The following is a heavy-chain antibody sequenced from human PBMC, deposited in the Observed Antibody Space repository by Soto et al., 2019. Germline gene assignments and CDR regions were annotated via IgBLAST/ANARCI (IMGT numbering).Heavy chain of an antibody. Sequence: ASAKVSCKASGYTFTGYYVHWVRQAPGQGLEWMGWINPNSGDTYLAQRFQGRVTMNRDTSIGTAYMELRGLTSDDTAEYYCAKGGAIVAAGTRVYLYNAMDVWGQGTTVTVSS. J-gene: IGHJ6*02. CDR1: GYTFTGYY. V-gene: IGHV1-2*02. CDR2: INPNSGDT. CDR3: AKGGAIVAAGTRVYLYNAMDV. D-gene: IGHD1-26*01.